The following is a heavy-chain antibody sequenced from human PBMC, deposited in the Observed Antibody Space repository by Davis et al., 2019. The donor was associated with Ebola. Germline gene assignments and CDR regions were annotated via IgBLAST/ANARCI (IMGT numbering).Heavy chain of an antibody. D-gene: IGHD3-10*01. J-gene: IGHJ4*02. Sequence: SETLSLTCTVSGGSTSSGDYYWSWIRQSPGKGLEWIGYIYYSGSTYYSPSLKSRVSISIDTSKNQFSLNLSSVTAADTAVYYCGRVSRLRGVSQEDWGQGTLVTVSS. CDR1: GGSTSSGDYY. CDR3: GRVSRLRGVSQED. V-gene: IGHV4-30-4*01. CDR2: IYYSGST.